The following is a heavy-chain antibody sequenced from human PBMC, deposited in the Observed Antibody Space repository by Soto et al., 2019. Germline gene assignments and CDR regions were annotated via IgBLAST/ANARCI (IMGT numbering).Heavy chain of an antibody. CDR3: ARGSRTSYFDY. CDR2: INPSGGST. Sequence: QALGQGLEWRGIINPSGGSTSYAQKFQGRVTMTRDTSTSTVYMELSSLRSEDTAVYYCARGSRTSYFDYWGQGTLVTVSS. D-gene: IGHD1-1*01. V-gene: IGHV1-46*01. J-gene: IGHJ4*02.